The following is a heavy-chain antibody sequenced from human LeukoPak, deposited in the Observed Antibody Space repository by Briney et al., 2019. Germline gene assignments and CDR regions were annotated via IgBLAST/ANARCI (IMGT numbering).Heavy chain of an antibody. CDR2: IKQDGSEK. CDR1: GFTFSNAW. Sequence: GGTLRLSCAASGFTFSNAWMSWVRQAPGKGLEWVANIKQDGSEKYYVDSVKGRFTISRDNAKNLLYLQMNSLRAEDTAVYYCARWYSSSRYDPRYFFDFWGQGTLVTVSS. V-gene: IGHV3-7*01. J-gene: IGHJ4*02. CDR3: ARWYSSSRYDPRYFFDF. D-gene: IGHD6-6*01.